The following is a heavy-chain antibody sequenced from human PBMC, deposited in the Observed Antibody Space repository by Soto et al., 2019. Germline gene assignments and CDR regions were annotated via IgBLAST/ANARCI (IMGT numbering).Heavy chain of an antibody. V-gene: IGHV3-23*01. Sequence: GSLLVSCASPGLIFSTYAMSWVRQAPGKGLEWVSAISGPGSNTYYADSVKGRFTISRDNSKNTLYLQMESLRAEDTSVYYCAKGSGHAYYYYGMDVWGQGTTVTVSS. J-gene: IGHJ6*01. CDR2: ISGPGSNT. CDR1: GLIFSTYA. D-gene: IGHD6-19*01. CDR3: AKGSGHAYYYYGMDV.